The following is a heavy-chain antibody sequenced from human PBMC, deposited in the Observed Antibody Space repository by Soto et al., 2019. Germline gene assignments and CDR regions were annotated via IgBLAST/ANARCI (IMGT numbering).Heavy chain of an antibody. J-gene: IGHJ4*02. CDR3: ARHSLLGYDSSGYYPGY. Sequence: GESLKISCKGSGYSFTSYWIGWVRQMPGKGLEWMWIIYPGDSDTRYSPSFQGQVTISADKSISTAYLQWSSLKASDTAMYYCARHSLLGYDSSGYYPGYWGQGTLVTVSS. D-gene: IGHD3-22*01. V-gene: IGHV5-51*01. CDR1: GYSFTSYW. CDR2: IYPGDSDT.